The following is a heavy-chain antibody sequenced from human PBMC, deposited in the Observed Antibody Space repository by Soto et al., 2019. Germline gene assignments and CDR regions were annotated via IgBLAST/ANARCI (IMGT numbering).Heavy chain of an antibody. D-gene: IGHD2-21*02. CDR1: GFTFSDYY. Sequence: QVQLVESGGGLVKPGGSLRLSCAASGFTFSDYYMSWIRQAPGKGLEWVSYISSSGSTIYYADSVKGQFTISRDNAKNSLYLQMNSLRAEDTAVYYCARGRAYCGGDCYWGSHWFDPWGQGTLVTVSS. V-gene: IGHV3-11*01. CDR3: ARGRAYCGGDCYWGSHWFDP. J-gene: IGHJ5*02. CDR2: ISSSGSTI.